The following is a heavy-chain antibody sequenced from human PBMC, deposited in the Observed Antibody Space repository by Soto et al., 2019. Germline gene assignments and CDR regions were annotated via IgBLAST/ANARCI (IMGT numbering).Heavy chain of an antibody. CDR3: ARAVTIHYYYYGMDV. J-gene: IGHJ6*02. V-gene: IGHV4-59*01. D-gene: IGHD2-21*02. Sequence: SETLSLTCTVSGGSISSYYWSWIRQPPGKGLEWIGYIYYSGSTNYNPSLKSRVTISVDTSKNQFSLKLSSVTAADTAVYYCARAVTIHYYYYGMDVWGQGTTVTVSS. CDR1: GGSISSYY. CDR2: IYYSGST.